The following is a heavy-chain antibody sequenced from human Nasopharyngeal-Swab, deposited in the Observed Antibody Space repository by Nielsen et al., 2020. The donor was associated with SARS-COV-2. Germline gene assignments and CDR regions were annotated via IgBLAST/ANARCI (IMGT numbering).Heavy chain of an antibody. CDR3: ARDVGVTTAYYFDY. CDR1: GFTFSSYS. V-gene: IGHV3-21*01. Sequence: GGSLRLSCAASGFTFSSYSMNWVRQAPGKGLEWVSSISSSSSYIYYADSVKGRFTISRDNAKNSLYLQMNSLRVEDTAVYYCARDVGVTTAYYFDYWGQGTLVTVSS. CDR2: ISSSSSYI. D-gene: IGHD2-21*02. J-gene: IGHJ4*02.